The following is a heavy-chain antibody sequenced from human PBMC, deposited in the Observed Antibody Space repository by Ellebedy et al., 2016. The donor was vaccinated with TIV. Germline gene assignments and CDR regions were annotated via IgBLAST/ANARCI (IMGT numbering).Heavy chain of an antibody. CDR1: GGSISSGGYS. J-gene: IGHJ5*02. D-gene: IGHD3-16*02. Sequence: SETLSLXCAVSGGSISSGGYSWSWIRQPPGKGLEWIGYIYHSGSTYYNPSLKSRVTISVDRSKNQFSLKLSSVTAADTAVYYCARLGGYHNWFDPWGQGTLVTVSS. CDR2: IYHSGST. CDR3: ARLGGYHNWFDP. V-gene: IGHV4-30-2*01.